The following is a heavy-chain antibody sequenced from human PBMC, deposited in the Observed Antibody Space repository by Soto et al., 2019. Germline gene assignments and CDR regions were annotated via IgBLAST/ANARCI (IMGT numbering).Heavy chain of an antibody. D-gene: IGHD3-16*01. V-gene: IGHV4-59*01. CDR2: IYYSGST. Sequence: SETLSLTCNVSGGSISSYYWSWIRQPPGKGLEWIGYIYYSGSTNYNPSLKSRVTISVDTSKNQFSLKLSSVTAADTAVYYCARGGDYVWGERFPQNNWFDPWGQGTLVTVSS. CDR3: ARGGDYVWGERFPQNNWFDP. CDR1: GGSISSYY. J-gene: IGHJ5*02.